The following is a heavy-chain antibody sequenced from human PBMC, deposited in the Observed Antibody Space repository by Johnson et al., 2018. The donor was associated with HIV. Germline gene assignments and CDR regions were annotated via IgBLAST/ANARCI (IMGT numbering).Heavy chain of an antibody. CDR2: IRYDGSKK. CDR3: AKEYYYDSSGFPDAFDI. V-gene: IGHV3-30*02. J-gene: IGHJ3*02. D-gene: IGHD3-22*01. CDR1: GFTFSSYG. Sequence: QMLLVESGGGVVQPGGSLRLSCAASGFTFSSYGMHWVRQAPGKGLEWVAFIRYDGSKKYYADSVKGRFTISRDNSKNTMDLQMNSLRAEDTAVYYCAKEYYYDSSGFPDAFDIWGQGTVVTVSS.